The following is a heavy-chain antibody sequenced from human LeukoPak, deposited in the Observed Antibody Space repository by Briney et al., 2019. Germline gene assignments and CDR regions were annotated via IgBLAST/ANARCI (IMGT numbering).Heavy chain of an antibody. V-gene: IGHV4-30-4*08. J-gene: IGHJ3*02. D-gene: IGHD3-22*01. CDR2: IYYSGST. CDR1: GGSISSGDYY. CDR3: ARVRDSSGYYVDAFDI. Sequence: SEXLSLTCTVSGGSISSGDYYWSWIRQPPGKGLEWIGYIYYSGSTYYNPSLKSRVTISVDTSKNQFSLKLSSATAADTAVYYCARVRDSSGYYVDAFDIWGQGTMVTVSS.